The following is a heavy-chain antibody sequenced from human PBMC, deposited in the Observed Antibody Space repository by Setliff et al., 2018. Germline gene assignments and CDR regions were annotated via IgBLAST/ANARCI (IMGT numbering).Heavy chain of an antibody. CDR3: ARVESMVRGKNILRHFDY. CDR1: GYTFSNYG. D-gene: IGHD3-10*01. Sequence: SVKVSCKASGYTFSNYGVTWVRQAPGQGLEWMGWVTVYNGNTKYVQNLQGRLTLTTDISTSTAYMELGSLTTDDTAVYYCARVESMVRGKNILRHFDYWGQGIQVTVSS. J-gene: IGHJ4*02. CDR2: VTVYNGNT. V-gene: IGHV1-18*01.